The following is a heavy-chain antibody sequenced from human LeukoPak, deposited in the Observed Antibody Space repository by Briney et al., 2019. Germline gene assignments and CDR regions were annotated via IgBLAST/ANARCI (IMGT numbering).Heavy chain of an antibody. D-gene: IGHD5-24*01. CDR2: IYSGGYT. Sequence: SGGSLRLSCAASGFTVSSKYMSWVRQAPGKGLEWVSVIYSGGYTYYADSMKGRFTISRDNSKNTLYLQMNSLRAEDTAVYYCARVGEDGYNPLFDYWGQGTLVTVSS. J-gene: IGHJ4*02. CDR1: GFTVSSKY. CDR3: ARVGEDGYNPLFDY. V-gene: IGHV3-53*01.